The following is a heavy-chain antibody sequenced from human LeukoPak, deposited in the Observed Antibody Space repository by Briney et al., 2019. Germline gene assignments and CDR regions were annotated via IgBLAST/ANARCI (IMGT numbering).Heavy chain of an antibody. Sequence: GGSLRLACAASGFTFSSYGMSWVSQAPGKGLEWVSAISGSGGSTYYADSVKGRFTISRDNSKNTLYLQMNSLRAEDTAVYYCAKDLPGRYYDSSGYSGYWGQGTLVTVSS. CDR1: GFTFSSYG. CDR2: ISGSGGST. V-gene: IGHV3-23*01. CDR3: AKDLPGRYYDSSGYSGY. D-gene: IGHD3-22*01. J-gene: IGHJ4*02.